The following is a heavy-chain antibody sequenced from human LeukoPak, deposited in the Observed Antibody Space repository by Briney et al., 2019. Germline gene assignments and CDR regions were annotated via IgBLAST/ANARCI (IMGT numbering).Heavy chain of an antibody. CDR2: ISYDGSNK. D-gene: IGHD3-22*01. J-gene: IGHJ4*02. Sequence: GGSLRLSCAASGFTFSSYGMHWVRQAPGKGLEWVAVISYDGSNKYYADSVKGRFTISRDNSKNTLYLQMNSLRAEDTAVYYCAKDRGGYYDYWGQGTLVTVSS. V-gene: IGHV3-30*18. CDR1: GFTFSSYG. CDR3: AKDRGGYYDY.